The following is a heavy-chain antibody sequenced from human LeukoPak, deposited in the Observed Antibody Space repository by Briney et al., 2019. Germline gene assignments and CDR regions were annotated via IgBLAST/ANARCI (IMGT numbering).Heavy chain of an antibody. CDR2: ISYDGSNK. J-gene: IGHJ6*02. D-gene: IGHD3-3*01. CDR1: GFTFSSYA. CDR3: ARDYDFWSGYYSMDV. V-gene: IGHV3-30*04. Sequence: PGGSLRLSCAASGFTFSSYAMHWVRQAPGKGLEWVAVISYDGSNKYYADSVKGRFTISRDNSKNTLYLQMNSLRAEDTAVYYCARDYDFWSGYYSMDVWGQGTTVTVSS.